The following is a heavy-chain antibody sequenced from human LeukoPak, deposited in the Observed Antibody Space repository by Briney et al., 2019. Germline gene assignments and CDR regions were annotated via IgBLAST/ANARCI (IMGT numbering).Heavy chain of an antibody. J-gene: IGHJ4*02. Sequence: GRSLRLSCAASGFTFSSYGMHWVRQAPGKGLEWVAVISYDGSNKYYADSVKGRFTISRDNSKNTLYLQMNSLRPEDTAVYYCARRPAQYFDSWDQGTLVTVSS. V-gene: IGHV3-30*03. CDR2: ISYDGSNK. CDR1: GFTFSSYG. CDR3: ARRPAQYFDS.